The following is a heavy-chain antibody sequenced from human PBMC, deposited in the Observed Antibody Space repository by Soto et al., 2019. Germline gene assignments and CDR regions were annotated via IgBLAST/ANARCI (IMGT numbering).Heavy chain of an antibody. CDR3: ARTYDSNGYADEFDS. Sequence: SETPSLTCSVSGRSITSYYWSWVRQPPGKGLEWIGYIYDNGITSQNPSLKSRVTMSADTSQNQFSLKLTSVTGADTAVYYCARTYDSNGYADEFDSWGQGTLVTGAS. J-gene: IGHJ4*02. V-gene: IGHV4-59*12. CDR1: GRSITSYY. CDR2: IYDNGIT. D-gene: IGHD3-22*01.